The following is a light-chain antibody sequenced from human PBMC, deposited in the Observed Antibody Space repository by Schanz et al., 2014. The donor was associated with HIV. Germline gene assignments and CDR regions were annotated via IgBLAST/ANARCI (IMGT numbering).Light chain of an antibody. CDR1: QTILYSSNNKNF. CDR2: WAS. V-gene: IGKV4-1*01. CDR3: QQYYNWPPGGT. J-gene: IGKJ1*01. Sequence: DIVMTQSPDSLAVSLGERATINCKSSQTILYSSNNKNFLAWYQQKPGQPPKLLIYWASTRESGVPDRFSGSGSGTDFALTISSLQAEDVAVYYCQQYYNWPPGGTFGQGTKVEIK.